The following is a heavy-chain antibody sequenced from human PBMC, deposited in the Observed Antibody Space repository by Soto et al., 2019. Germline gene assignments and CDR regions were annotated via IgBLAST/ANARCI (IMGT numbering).Heavy chain of an antibody. CDR3: AKRGVSGSGSYFGGPFRD. D-gene: IGHD3-10*01. CDR2: ISDSGGYT. Sequence: EVQLLESGGGVVQPGGSLRLSCAASGFTFSSYALSWVRQAPGQGLEWVSAISDSGGYTFYKDSVKGRFTISRDNSKNTLYLQMNSVRAEDTALYYCAKRGVSGSGSYFGGPFRDWGQGTLVTVSS. CDR1: GFTFSSYA. J-gene: IGHJ4*02. V-gene: IGHV3-23*01.